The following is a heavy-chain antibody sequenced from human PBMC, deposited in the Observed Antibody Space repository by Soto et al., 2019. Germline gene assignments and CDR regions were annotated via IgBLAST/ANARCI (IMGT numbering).Heavy chain of an antibody. CDR1: GFTFSGFG. J-gene: IGHJ4*02. CDR3: AKRGVVSPAYYFDS. CDR2: ISSSGGSA. V-gene: IGHV3-23*01. Sequence: EVQLLESGGGLVQPGGSLRLSCAASGFTFSGFGMFWVRQAPGKGLEWVSIISSSGGSATYADSVKGRFTISRDNSKNTLYLQMNSLSAEDAAVYYCAKRGVVSPAYYFDSWGQGTLVTVS. D-gene: IGHD3-10*01.